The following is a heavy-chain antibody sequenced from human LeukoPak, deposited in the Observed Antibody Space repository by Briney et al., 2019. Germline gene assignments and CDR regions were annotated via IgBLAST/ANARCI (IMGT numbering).Heavy chain of an antibody. V-gene: IGHV4-59*02. D-gene: IGHD4-11*01. CDR3: ARGVLTTVSYYMDV. Sequence: KPSETLSLTCTVSGGSASSHQWSWIRQPPGKGLEWIGYIYYSGSTNYNPSLRSRFTISIDRSTNRFSLRLSSVTAADTAMYYCARGVLTTVSYYMDVWGNGTTVTVSS. CDR2: IYYSGST. J-gene: IGHJ6*03. CDR1: GGSASSHQ.